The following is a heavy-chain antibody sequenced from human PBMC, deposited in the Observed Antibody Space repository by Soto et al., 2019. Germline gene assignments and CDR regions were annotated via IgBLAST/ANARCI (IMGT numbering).Heavy chain of an antibody. CDR3: AREKPAAAGYHDAFDI. J-gene: IGHJ3*02. CDR2: ISSSSSTI. V-gene: IGHV3-48*01. Sequence: EVQLVESGGGLVQPGGSLRLSCAASGFTLSSYSMNWVRQAPGKGLEWVSYISSSSSTIYYADSVKGRFTISRDNAKNSLYLQMNSLRAEDTAVYYCAREKPAAAGYHDAFDIWGQGTMVTVSS. D-gene: IGHD6-13*01. CDR1: GFTLSSYS.